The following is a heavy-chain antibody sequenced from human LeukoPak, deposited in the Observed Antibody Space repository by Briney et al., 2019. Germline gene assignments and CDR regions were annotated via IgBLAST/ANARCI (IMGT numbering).Heavy chain of an antibody. D-gene: IGHD2-15*01. J-gene: IGHJ4*02. V-gene: IGHV3-23*01. CDR3: AKGSIVVVVAAPSDY. CDR1: GFTFSSYA. Sequence: GGSLRLSCAASGFTFSSYAMSWVRQAPGKGLEWVSAISGSGGSTYYADSVKGRVTISRDNSKNTLYLQMNSLRAEDTAVYYCAKGSIVVVVAAPSDYWGQGTLVTVSS. CDR2: ISGSGGST.